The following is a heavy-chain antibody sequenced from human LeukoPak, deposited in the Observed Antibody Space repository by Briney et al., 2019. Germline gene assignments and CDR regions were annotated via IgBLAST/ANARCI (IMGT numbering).Heavy chain of an antibody. CDR3: ARRGYSGYEDY. Sequence: SEPLSLTCTVSVRSISSGSYYWSWIRQPAGKGLEWIVRIYTSGSTNYNPSLKSRVTISVDTSKNQFSLKLSSVTAADTAVYYWARRGYSGYEDYWGQGTLVTVSS. CDR1: VRSISSGSYY. D-gene: IGHD5-12*01. V-gene: IGHV4-61*02. J-gene: IGHJ4*02. CDR2: IYTSGST.